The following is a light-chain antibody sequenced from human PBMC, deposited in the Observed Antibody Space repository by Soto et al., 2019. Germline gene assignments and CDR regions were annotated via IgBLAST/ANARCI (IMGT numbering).Light chain of an antibody. CDR1: QSVNSK. Sequence: EVVMTQSPATLSVSPGERVTLSCRASQSVNSKFAWHQQKPGQAPRLLIYGVSRRATGIPARFSGSGSGTAFTLAISSLQSEDFAVYYCQQYNSWPWTFGQGTKVEIK. J-gene: IGKJ1*01. V-gene: IGKV3-15*01. CDR3: QQYNSWPWT. CDR2: GVS.